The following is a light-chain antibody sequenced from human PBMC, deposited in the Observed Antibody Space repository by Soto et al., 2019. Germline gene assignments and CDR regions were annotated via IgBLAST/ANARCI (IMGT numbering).Light chain of an antibody. Sequence: DIVMTQSPDSLAVALGERATINCKSSQSVLYSSNNKTYLAWYQQKPGKAPKLLIYAASTLQSGVPSRFSGSGSGTDFTLTISCLQSEDFATYYCQQYYSYPWTFGQGTKGDIK. V-gene: IGKV4-1*01. CDR1: QSVLYSSNNKTY. CDR2: AAS. J-gene: IGKJ1*01. CDR3: QQYYSYPWT.